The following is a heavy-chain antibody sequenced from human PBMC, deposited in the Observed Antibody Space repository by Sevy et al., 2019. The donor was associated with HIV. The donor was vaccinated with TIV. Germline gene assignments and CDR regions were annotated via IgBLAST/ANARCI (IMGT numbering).Heavy chain of an antibody. CDR2: LSFGCGEI. V-gene: IGHV3-23*01. CDR1: GFTFSKYS. J-gene: IGHJ4*02. Sequence: GGSLRLSCAASGFTFSKYSMSWVRQPPGKGLEWVSTLSFGCGEIYHADSVKGRFTISRDNSKNSLYLQMNNLRAEATAVYYCAREGCTKPHDYWGQGTLVTVSS. D-gene: IGHD2-8*01. CDR3: AREGCTKPHDY.